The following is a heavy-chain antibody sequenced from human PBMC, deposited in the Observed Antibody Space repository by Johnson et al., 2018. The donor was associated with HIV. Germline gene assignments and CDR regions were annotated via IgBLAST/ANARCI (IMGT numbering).Heavy chain of an antibody. CDR2: IYSGGNT. J-gene: IGHJ3*02. CDR3: AKDGGRLRTDAFDI. CDR1: GFTVSNNY. Sequence: EQLVESGGGLVQPGGSLRLSCATSGFTVSNNYMSWVRQAPGKGLEWVSLIYSGGNTYYADSVKGRFTISRDNSKNTLYLQMNSLRAEDTAVYYCAKDGGRLRTDAFDIWGQATMVTVSS. D-gene: IGHD2-15*01. V-gene: IGHV3-66*01.